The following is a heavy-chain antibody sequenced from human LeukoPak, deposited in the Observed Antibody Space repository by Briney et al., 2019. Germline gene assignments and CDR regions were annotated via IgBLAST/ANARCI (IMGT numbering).Heavy chain of an antibody. D-gene: IGHD3-16*01. CDR2: ISPYNAKT. V-gene: IGHV1-18*01. Sequence: ASVEVSCKASGYTFTSYGISWVRQAPGQGLEWMGWISPYNAKTDYAQKLQGRVTMTTATSTITASMELRKLRSDDPAVYYWVRDSSSWGIFERWGQGTLVSV. CDR3: VRDSSSWGIFER. J-gene: IGHJ5*02. CDR1: GYTFTSYG.